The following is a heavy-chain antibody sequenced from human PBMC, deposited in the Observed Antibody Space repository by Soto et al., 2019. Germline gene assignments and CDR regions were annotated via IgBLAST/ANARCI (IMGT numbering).Heavy chain of an antibody. CDR1: GYTFTSYY. CDR2: INPSGGST. V-gene: IGHV1-46*01. D-gene: IGHD3-3*01. J-gene: IGHJ5*02. Sequence: ASVKVSCKASGYTFTSYYMHWVRQAPGQGLKWMGIINPSGGSTSYAQKFQGRVTMTRDTSTSTVYMELSSLRSEDTAVYYCARGYYDFWSGYYPSYNWFDPWGQGTLVTVSS. CDR3: ARGYYDFWSGYYPSYNWFDP.